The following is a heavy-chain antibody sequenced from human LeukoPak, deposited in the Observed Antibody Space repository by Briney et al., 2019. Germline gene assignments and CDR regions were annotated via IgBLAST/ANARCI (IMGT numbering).Heavy chain of an antibody. CDR3: ARGPGQWLVRAAFYI. J-gene: IGHJ3*02. D-gene: IGHD6-19*01. Sequence: ASVKVSCKVSGYTLTELSMHWVRQAPGKGLEWMGGFDPEDGETIYAQKFQGRVTITRNTSISTAYMELSSLRSEDTAVYYCARGPGQWLVRAAFYIWGQGTMVTVSS. V-gene: IGHV1-24*01. CDR1: GYTLTELS. CDR2: FDPEDGET.